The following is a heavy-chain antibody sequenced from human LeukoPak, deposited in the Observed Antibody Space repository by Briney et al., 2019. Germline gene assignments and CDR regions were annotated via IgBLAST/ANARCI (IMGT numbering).Heavy chain of an antibody. CDR1: GYTFTGYY. D-gene: IGHD3-22*01. CDR3: ARDDSSGFSIVDP. Sequence: ASVKVSCKASGYTFTGYYMHWVRQAPGQGLEWMGWINPNSGGTNYAQKFQGRVTMTRDTSISTAYMELSRLRSDDTAVYYCARDDSSGFSIVDPWGQGTLVTVSS. CDR2: INPNSGGT. J-gene: IGHJ5*02. V-gene: IGHV1-2*02.